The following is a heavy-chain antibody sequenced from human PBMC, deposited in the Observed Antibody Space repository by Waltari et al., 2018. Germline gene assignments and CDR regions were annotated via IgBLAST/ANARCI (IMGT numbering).Heavy chain of an antibody. CDR3: ASGNSHAFDL. J-gene: IGHJ3*01. CDR2: INSDGSGT. D-gene: IGHD1-7*01. Sequence: EVQLVESGGGLFQHGGSLRVPCTPSGFTFSSYWMHGVRQVPGKGLVLVSRINSDGSGTSYADSAKGRFTISRDNAKNTLFLQMNSLRGEDTAVYYCASGNSHAFDLWGQGTMVTVSS. V-gene: IGHV3-74*01. CDR1: GFTFSSYW.